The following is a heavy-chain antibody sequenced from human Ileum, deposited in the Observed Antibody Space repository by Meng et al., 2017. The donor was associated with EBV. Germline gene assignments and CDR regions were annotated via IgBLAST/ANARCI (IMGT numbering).Heavy chain of an antibody. CDR2: ISAFNGNT. CDR1: GYTFTSVG. CDR3: ARVVEGATSWLDR. V-gene: IGHV1-18*01. D-gene: IGHD1-26*01. Sequence: QVTLVQSEAEAKKPGAPAKVSCKASGYTFTSVGINWVRQAPGQGLEWMGLISAFNGNTDYAQKFQGRVTMTTDTSTTTTYMELRSLRSDDTAVYYCARVVEGATSWLDRWGQGTLVTVSS. J-gene: IGHJ5*02.